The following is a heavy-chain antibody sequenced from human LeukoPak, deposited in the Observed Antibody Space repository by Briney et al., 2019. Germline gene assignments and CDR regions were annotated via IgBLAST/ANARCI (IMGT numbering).Heavy chain of an antibody. CDR3: AKDGGLWVSAHWGDS. CDR2: ITTSDGNT. D-gene: IGHD7-27*01. Sequence: GGSLRLYCAASGFTFSSYTMSWVRQAPGKGLEWVSTITTSDGNTYYADSVKGRFTVSRDNSKNTLFLQMDSLRAEDTAVYYCAKDGGLWVSAHWGDSWGRGTLVTVSS. CDR1: GFTFSSYT. J-gene: IGHJ4*02. V-gene: IGHV3-23*01.